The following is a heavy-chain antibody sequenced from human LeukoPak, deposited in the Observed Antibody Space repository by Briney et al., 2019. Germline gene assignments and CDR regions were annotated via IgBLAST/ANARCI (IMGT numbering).Heavy chain of an antibody. CDR3: ARDFYSSSSSCWFDP. CDR1: GFTFSDYY. J-gene: IGHJ5*02. Sequence: KSGGSLRLSCAASGFTFSDYYMSWIRQAPGKGLEWVSYISSSGSTIYYADSVKGRFTISRDNAKNSLYLQMSSLRAEDTAVYYCARDFYSSSSSCWFDPWGQGTLVTVSS. CDR2: ISSSGSTI. V-gene: IGHV3-11*01. D-gene: IGHD6-6*01.